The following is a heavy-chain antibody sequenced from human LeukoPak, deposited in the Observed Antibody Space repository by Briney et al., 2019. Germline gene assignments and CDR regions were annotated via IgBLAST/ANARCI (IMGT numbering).Heavy chain of an antibody. V-gene: IGHV3-23*01. D-gene: IGHD3-10*01. Sequence: GGSLRLSCAASGFTFSSYAMGWVRQAPGKGLEWVSAISGSGGSTYYADSVKGRFTISRDNSKNTLYLQMNSLRAEDTAVYYCAKDQGWFGDCPIDYWGQGTLVTVSS. J-gene: IGHJ4*02. CDR1: GFTFSSYA. CDR2: ISGSGGST. CDR3: AKDQGWFGDCPIDY.